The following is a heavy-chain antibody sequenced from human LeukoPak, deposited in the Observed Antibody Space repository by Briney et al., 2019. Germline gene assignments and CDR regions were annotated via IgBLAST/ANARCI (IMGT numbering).Heavy chain of an antibody. Sequence: SETLSLTCTVSGDSISSNNYYWGWIRQPPGKRLEWIGSIHYSGSTYYKPSLQSRVTISVDASKNQFSLKLTSVTAVDTAVYYCARSAELRINWGQGTLVTVSS. J-gene: IGHJ4*02. D-gene: IGHD1-26*01. CDR3: ARSAELRIN. CDR2: IHYSGST. CDR1: GDSISSNNYY. V-gene: IGHV4-39*01.